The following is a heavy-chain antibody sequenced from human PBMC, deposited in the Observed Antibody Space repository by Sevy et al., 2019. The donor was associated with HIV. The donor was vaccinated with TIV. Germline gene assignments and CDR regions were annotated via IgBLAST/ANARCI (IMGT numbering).Heavy chain of an antibody. D-gene: IGHD3-22*01. CDR1: GFTFSSYG. Sequence: GGSLRLSCAASGFTFSSYGMHWVRQAPGKGLEWVAVIWYDGSNKYYADSVKGRFNISRDNSKNTLYLEMNSLRAEDTALYYCARAYPAIRYYNSSGYSPTDYWGQGTLVTVSS. CDR2: IWYDGSNK. J-gene: IGHJ4*02. V-gene: IGHV3-33*01. CDR3: ARAYPAIRYYNSSGYSPTDY.